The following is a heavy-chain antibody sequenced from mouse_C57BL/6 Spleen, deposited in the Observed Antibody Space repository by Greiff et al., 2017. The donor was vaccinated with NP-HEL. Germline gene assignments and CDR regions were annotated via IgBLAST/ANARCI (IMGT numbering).Heavy chain of an antibody. CDR1: GFTFTDYY. Sequence: EVNVVESGGGLVQPGGSLSLSCAASGFTFTDYYMSWVRQPPGKALEWLGFIRNKANGYTTEYSASVKGRFTISRDNSQSILYLQMNALRAEDSATYYCARCPFYYGSLYFDYWGQVTTLTVSS. J-gene: IGHJ2*01. CDR3: ARCPFYYGSLYFDY. D-gene: IGHD2-2*01. V-gene: IGHV7-3*01. CDR2: IRNKANGYTT.